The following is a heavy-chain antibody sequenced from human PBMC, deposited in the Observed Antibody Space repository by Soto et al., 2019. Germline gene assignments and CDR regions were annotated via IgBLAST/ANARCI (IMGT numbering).Heavy chain of an antibody. CDR1: GGSVSSGNYY. Sequence: TLSLTCAVSGGSVSSGNYYWSWVRQPPGKGLEWIGYFYYTGSINYNPSLKSRVTISIDASKNQFSLRLSSVTAADTAVYYCARSMFYSDGSNYSPFDYWGQGTLVTVSS. CDR3: ARSMFYSDGSNYSPFDY. V-gene: IGHV4-61*01. D-gene: IGHD3-22*01. J-gene: IGHJ4*02. CDR2: FYYTGSI.